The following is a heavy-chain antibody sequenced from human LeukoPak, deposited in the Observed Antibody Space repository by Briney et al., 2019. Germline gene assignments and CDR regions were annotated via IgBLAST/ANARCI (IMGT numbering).Heavy chain of an antibody. Sequence: GGSLRLSCADSRFAFSGYGMNWVRQAPGQGLEWVSANSGSGGSTYYADSVKGRFTISRDNSKNTLYLQMNSLRAEDTAVYYCAKDLPRGVRPSWFDPWGQGTLVTVSS. CDR2: NSGSGGST. V-gene: IGHV3-23*01. CDR3: AKDLPRGVRPSWFDP. J-gene: IGHJ5*02. D-gene: IGHD3-10*01. CDR1: RFAFSGYG.